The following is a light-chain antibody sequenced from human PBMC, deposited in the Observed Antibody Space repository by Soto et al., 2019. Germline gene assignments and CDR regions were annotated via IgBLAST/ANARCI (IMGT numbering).Light chain of an antibody. CDR1: QTVSSY. J-gene: IGKJ4*01. Sequence: VLTQSPATLSLSPGERATLSCRASQTVSSYLAWYQQKPGQAPRLLIYYGSNRATGIPARFSGSGSGTDYTLTISNLEPEDFAVYYCQHRSTWPILTFSGGTKVEI. V-gene: IGKV3-11*01. CDR2: YGS. CDR3: QHRSTWPILT.